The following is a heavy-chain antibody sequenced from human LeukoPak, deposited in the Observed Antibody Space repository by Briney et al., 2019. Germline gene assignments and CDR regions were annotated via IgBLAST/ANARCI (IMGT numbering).Heavy chain of an antibody. J-gene: IGHJ4*02. CDR1: GFTFSSYG. CDR2: ISGSGGTT. CDR3: AKALYYFDY. Sequence: GGTLRLSCAASGFTFSSYGMSWVRQAPGKGLEWVSAISGSGGTTYYADSVRGRFTISRDNSKNTLYLQMNSLRAEDTAVYYCAKALYYFDYWGQGTLVTVSS. V-gene: IGHV3-23*01.